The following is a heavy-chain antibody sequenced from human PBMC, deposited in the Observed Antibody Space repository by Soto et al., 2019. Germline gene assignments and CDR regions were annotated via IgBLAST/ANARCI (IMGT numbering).Heavy chain of an antibody. CDR1: GYTFTSYY. D-gene: IGHD4-17*01. CDR3: ASAFSYGDYVSEYFQH. V-gene: IGHV1-46*01. Sequence: ASVKVSCKASGYTFTSYYMHWVRQAPGQGLEWMGIINPSVGSTSYAQKFQGRVTITRDTSTSTAYMELSSLRSEDTAVYYCASAFSYGDYVSEYFQHWGQGTLVTVSS. CDR2: INPSVGST. J-gene: IGHJ1*01.